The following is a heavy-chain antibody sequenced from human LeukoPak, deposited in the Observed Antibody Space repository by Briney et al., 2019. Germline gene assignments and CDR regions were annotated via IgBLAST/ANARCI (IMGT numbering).Heavy chain of an antibody. CDR1: GFTFSNYA. Sequence: GGSLRLSCVASGFTFSNYAMSWVRQAPGKGLEWVSGIGGSGGSTHYADFVKGRFLISRDNSKSTLSLQINSLRVEDTALYYCAKESMIVPGYDFAYWGQGTLVTVSS. J-gene: IGHJ4*02. V-gene: IGHV3-23*01. CDR2: IGGSGGST. CDR3: AKESMIVPGYDFAY. D-gene: IGHD3-22*01.